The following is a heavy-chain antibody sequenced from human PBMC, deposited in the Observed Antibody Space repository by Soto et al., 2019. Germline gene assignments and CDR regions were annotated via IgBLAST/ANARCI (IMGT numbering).Heavy chain of an antibody. CDR2: ISFDGNII. CDR1: EFSFSLYA. D-gene: IGHD3-9*01. V-gene: IGHV3-30-3*01. Sequence: GGSLRLSCAASEFSFSLYAMHWIRQAPGKGLEWVAVISFDGNIIHYADSVKGRFIISRDNSKNTLYLQMHSLSGEDTAVYYCARTFDTITYYFDYWGQGTLVTVSS. J-gene: IGHJ4*02. CDR3: ARTFDTITYYFDY.